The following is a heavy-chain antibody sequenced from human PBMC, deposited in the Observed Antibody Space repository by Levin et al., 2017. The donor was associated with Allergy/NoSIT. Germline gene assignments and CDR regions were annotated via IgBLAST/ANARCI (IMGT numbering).Heavy chain of an antibody. CDR3: ARDYRGYSYGYHYYYGMDV. CDR1: GGTFSSYA. D-gene: IGHD5-18*01. V-gene: IGHV1-69*13. Sequence: RASVKVSCKASGGTFSSYAISWVRQAPGQGLEWMGGIIPIFGTANYAQKFQGRVTITADESTSTAYMELSSLRSEDTAVYYCARDYRGYSYGYHYYYGMDVWGQGTTVTVSS. J-gene: IGHJ6*02. CDR2: IIPIFGTA.